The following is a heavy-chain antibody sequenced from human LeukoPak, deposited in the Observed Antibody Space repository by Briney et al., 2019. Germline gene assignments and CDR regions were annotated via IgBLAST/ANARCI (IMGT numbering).Heavy chain of an antibody. CDR2: ISYSGRT. CDR3: ARPEIPVAGTDAAFNI. D-gene: IGHD6-19*01. J-gene: IGHJ3*02. V-gene: IGHV4-39*01. Sequence: SETLSLTCTVSGGSISSSTYYWGWIRLPPGKGLEWIGSISYSGRTYYNPSLKTRVTISVDTSKNLFSLNLSAVTAADTTLYYCARPEIPVAGTDAAFNIWGQGTMVTVSS. CDR1: GGSISSSTYY.